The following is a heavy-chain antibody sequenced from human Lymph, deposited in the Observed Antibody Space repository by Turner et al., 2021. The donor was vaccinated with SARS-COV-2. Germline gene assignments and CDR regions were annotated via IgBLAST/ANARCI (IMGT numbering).Heavy chain of an antibody. V-gene: IGHV5-51*01. CDR3: ARREWGGSLGHIDY. J-gene: IGHJ4*02. D-gene: IGHD3-3*01. Sequence: EVQLVQSGAELKKPGESLNISCRPSGYSFTTYWLGWVRQMPGKGLEWMGIIYPGDSDTRYSPSFQGQVTISADKSISTAYLQWSSLKASDTAMYYCARREWGGSLGHIDYWGQGTLVTVSS. CDR1: GYSFTTYW. CDR2: IYPGDSDT.